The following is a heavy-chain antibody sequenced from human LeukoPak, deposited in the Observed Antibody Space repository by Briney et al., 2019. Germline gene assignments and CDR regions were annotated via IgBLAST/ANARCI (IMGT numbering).Heavy chain of an antibody. V-gene: IGHV1-18*01. CDR1: GYTFTSYG. CDR2: ISAYNGNT. CDR3: ARDVDTAMVKSFDY. Sequence: AASVKVSCKASGYTFTSYGISWVRQAPGQGREWMGWISAYNGNTNYAQKLPGRVTMTTDTSTSTAYMELRSLRSDDTAVYYCARDVDTAMVKSFDYWGQGTLVTVSS. J-gene: IGHJ4*02. D-gene: IGHD5-18*01.